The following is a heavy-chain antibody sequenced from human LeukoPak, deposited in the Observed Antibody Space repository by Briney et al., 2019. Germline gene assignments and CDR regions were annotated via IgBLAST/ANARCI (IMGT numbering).Heavy chain of an antibody. CDR3: ARDLYYYDSSGYPHAFDI. J-gene: IGHJ3*02. V-gene: IGHV4-59*01. CDR1: GGSISKYY. D-gene: IGHD3-22*01. Sequence: SETLSLTCTVSGGSISKYYWSWLRQPSGKGLEGIGYIYYSGSTNYNPSLKSRVTISVDTSKNQFSLKLSSVTAADTAVYYCARDLYYYDSSGYPHAFDIWGQGTMVTVSS. CDR2: IYYSGST.